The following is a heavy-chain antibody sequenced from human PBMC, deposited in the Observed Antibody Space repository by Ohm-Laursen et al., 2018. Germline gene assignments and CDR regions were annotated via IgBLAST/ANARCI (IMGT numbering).Heavy chain of an antibody. V-gene: IGHV4-59*08. CDR2: IYYSGST. J-gene: IGHJ6*02. D-gene: IGHD6-13*01. CDR1: GGSISSYY. CDR3: ARLGVRSIAAAGTSAEPYYYYYGMDV. Sequence: GTLSLTCTVSGGSISSYYWSWIRQPPGKGLEWIGYIYYSGSTNYNPSLKSRVTISVDTSKNQFSLKLSSVTAADTAVYYCARLGVRSIAAAGTSAEPYYYYYGMDVWGQGTTVTVSS.